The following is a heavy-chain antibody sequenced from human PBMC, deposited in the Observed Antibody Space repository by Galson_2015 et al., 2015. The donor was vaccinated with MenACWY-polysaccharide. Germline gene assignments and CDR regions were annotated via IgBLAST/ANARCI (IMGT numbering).Heavy chain of an antibody. CDR2: ISVYIGNT. V-gene: IGHV1-18*01. J-gene: IGHJ4*02. D-gene: IGHD4-17*01. CDR1: GYTFTSYG. Sequence: QSGAEVKKPGASVKVSCKASGYTFTSYGISWVRQAPGQGLEWMGWISVYIGNTKYAQNLQGRVTMTTDTSTSTAYMELRSLRSDDTAVYYCARDFLSTVTTRPGYWGQGTLVTVSS. CDR3: ARDFLSTVTTRPGY.